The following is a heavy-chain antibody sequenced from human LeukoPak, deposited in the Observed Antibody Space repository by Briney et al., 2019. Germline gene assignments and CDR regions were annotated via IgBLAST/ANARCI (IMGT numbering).Heavy chain of an antibody. Sequence: SGTLSLTCAVYGGSFSGYYWSWIRQPPGKGLEWIGEIKHSGSTNYNPSLKSRAIISVDTSKNQFSLKLSSVTAADTAVYYCARDHCSSTSCLNFDYWGQGTLVTVSP. V-gene: IGHV4-34*01. D-gene: IGHD2-2*01. CDR2: IKHSGST. CDR3: ARDHCSSTSCLNFDY. J-gene: IGHJ4*02. CDR1: GGSFSGYY.